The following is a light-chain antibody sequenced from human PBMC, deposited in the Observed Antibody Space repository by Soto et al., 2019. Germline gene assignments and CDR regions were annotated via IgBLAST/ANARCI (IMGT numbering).Light chain of an antibody. Sequence: EIVLTQSPGALSLSPGEGATLSCRASQAVISGYIAWYQQKPGQAPRLLMYGVSSRPTGISDRFSGSGSGTEFTLTITRLEPEDFALYYCQQYGVPPFNFGQGTKLQIK. CDR3: QQYGVPPFN. V-gene: IGKV3-20*01. J-gene: IGKJ2*01. CDR2: GVS. CDR1: QAVISGY.